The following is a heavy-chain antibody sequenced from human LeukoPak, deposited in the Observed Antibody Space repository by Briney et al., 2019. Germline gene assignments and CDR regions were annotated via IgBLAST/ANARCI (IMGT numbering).Heavy chain of an antibody. CDR2: ICYSGST. D-gene: IGHD5-18*01. V-gene: IGHV4-39*07. J-gene: IGHJ4*02. Sequence: SETLSLTCTVSGGSISSSSYYWGWIRQPPGKGLEWIGSICYSGSTYYNPSLKSRVTISVDTSKNQFSLKLSSVTAADTAVYYCARVNVAAMVYYFDYWGQGTLVTVSS. CDR1: GGSISSSSYY. CDR3: ARVNVAAMVYYFDY.